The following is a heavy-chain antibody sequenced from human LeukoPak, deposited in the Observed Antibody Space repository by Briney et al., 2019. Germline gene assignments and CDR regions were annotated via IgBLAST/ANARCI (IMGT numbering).Heavy chain of an antibody. J-gene: IGHJ3*02. V-gene: IGHV3-48*03. D-gene: IGHD2-21*02. CDR2: ISSSGSTI. CDR1: GFTFSSYE. CDR3: ARDCPYCGGDFHDAFDI. Sequence: PGGSLRLSCAASGFTFSSYEMNWVRQAPGKGREWVSYISSSGSTIYYADSVKGRFTISRDNPKNSLYLQMNSPRAEDTAVYYCARDCPYCGGDFHDAFDIWGQGTMVTVSS.